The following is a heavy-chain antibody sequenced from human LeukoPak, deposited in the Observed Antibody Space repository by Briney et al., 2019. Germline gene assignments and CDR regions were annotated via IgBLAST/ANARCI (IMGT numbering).Heavy chain of an antibody. Sequence: PGGSLRLSCAVTGFTLSNYSMSWVRQAPGKGLEWVSGISASGASTYYPDTVKGRFTISRDASKTTLYLQMNSLRAEDTAVYYCAKRTGSSRYGPFDYWGQGTLVTVSS. D-gene: IGHD5-24*01. CDR1: GFTLSNYS. CDR3: AKRTGSSRYGPFDY. V-gene: IGHV3-23*01. J-gene: IGHJ4*02. CDR2: ISASGAST.